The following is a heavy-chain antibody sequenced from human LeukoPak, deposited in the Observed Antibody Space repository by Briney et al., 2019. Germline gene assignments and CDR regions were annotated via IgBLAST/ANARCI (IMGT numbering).Heavy chain of an antibody. CDR3: ARHVSYDFWSGYYKTSGWFDP. D-gene: IGHD3-3*01. V-gene: IGHV5-51*01. Sequence: GESLKISCKGSGYSFTSYWIGWVRQMPGKGLEWMGIIYPGDSDTRYSPSFQGQVTISADKSISTAYLQWSSLKASDTAMYYCARHVSYDFWSGYYKTSGWFDPWSQGTLVTVSS. CDR1: GYSFTSYW. CDR2: IYPGDSDT. J-gene: IGHJ5*02.